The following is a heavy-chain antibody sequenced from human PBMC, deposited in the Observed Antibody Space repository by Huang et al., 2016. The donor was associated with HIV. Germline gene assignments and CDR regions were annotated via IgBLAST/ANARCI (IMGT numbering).Heavy chain of an antibody. J-gene: IGHJ4*02. CDR2: ITNSGST. CDR3: ARAPHYGSGSYYY. V-gene: IGHV4-34*01. Sequence: QVQLHQWGAGLLKPSETLSLTCAVYGGSFSGYYWRWIRQPPGKGLEWIGEITNSGSTNYNPSLKSRVTISEETSKNQCSLKLSSVTAADTAVYYCARAPHYGSGSYYYWGQGTLVTVSS. CDR1: GGSFSGYY. D-gene: IGHD3-10*01.